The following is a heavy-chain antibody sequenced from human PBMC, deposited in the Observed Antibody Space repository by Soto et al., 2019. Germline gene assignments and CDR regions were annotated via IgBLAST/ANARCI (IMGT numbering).Heavy chain of an antibody. J-gene: IGHJ4*02. CDR1: GGSISSGGYY. V-gene: IGHV4-31*03. CDR2: IYYGGST. D-gene: IGHD2-15*01. CDR3: ARGRPAGSCTFDH. Sequence: PSETLSLTCTVSGGSISSGGYYWSWIRQHPGKGLEWIGYIYYGGSTYYNPSLKSRATISGDTSKNQFSLKLSSVTAADTAVYYCARGRPAGSCTFDHWGQGTLVTVSS.